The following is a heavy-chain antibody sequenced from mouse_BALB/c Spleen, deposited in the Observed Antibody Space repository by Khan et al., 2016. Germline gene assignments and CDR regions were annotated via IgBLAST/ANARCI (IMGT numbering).Heavy chain of an antibody. CDR1: GFNFKDTY. D-gene: IGHD2-4*01. CDR3: ARSSYDCAVGFAY. J-gene: IGHJ3*01. Sequence: VQLQQSGAELVKPGASVKLSCTASGFNFKDTYMHWVKQRPEQGLEWIGRIDPANGNTNYDPKFQGKATITADTSSNTAYLQLSRLTSEDSAVYDGARSSYDCAVGFAYWGQGTMVTVSA. V-gene: IGHV14-3*02. CDR2: IDPANGNT.